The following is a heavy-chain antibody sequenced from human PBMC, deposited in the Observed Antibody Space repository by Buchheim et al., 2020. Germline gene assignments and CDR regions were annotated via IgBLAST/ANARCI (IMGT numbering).Heavy chain of an antibody. V-gene: IGHV4-34*01. CDR3: ARCFIGQGWQQGSYYMDV. CDR1: GGSFSGYY. CDR2: INHSGST. J-gene: IGHJ6*03. D-gene: IGHD6-13*01. Sequence: QVQLQQWGAGLLKPSETLSLTCAVYGGSFSGYYWSWIRQPPGKGLEWIGEINHSGSTNYNPSLKSRVTISVDTSKNQFSLKLSSVTAADTAVYYCARCFIGQGWQQGSYYMDVWGKGTT.